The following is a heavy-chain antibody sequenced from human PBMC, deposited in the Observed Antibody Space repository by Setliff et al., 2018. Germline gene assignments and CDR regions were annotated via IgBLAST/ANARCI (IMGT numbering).Heavy chain of an antibody. CDR3: VREYSGGGLT. CDR2: ISVYNGNT. CDR1: GYTFTSYG. D-gene: IGHD1-26*01. J-gene: IGHJ3*01. Sequence: ASVKVSCKASGYTFTSYGFSWVRQAPGQGLEWMGRISVYNGNTNYGQKYQGRVAMTTDTSTNTVYMELRSLRSDDTAMYFCVREYSGGGLTWGQGTMVTVSS. V-gene: IGHV1-18*01.